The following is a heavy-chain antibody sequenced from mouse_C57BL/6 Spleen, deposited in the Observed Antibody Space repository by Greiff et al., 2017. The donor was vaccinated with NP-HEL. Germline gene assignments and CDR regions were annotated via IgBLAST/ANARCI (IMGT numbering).Heavy chain of an antibody. J-gene: IGHJ1*03. Sequence: VQLQQPGAELVKPGASVKLSCKASGYTFTSYWMHWVKQRPGRGLEWIGRIDPNSGGTKYNDKFKSKATLTVDKPSIIVYMQLSSLTSEASAVYYCARYYYGSSYGYFDVWGTGTTVTVSS. CDR1: GYTFTSYW. V-gene: IGHV1-72*01. D-gene: IGHD1-1*01. CDR3: ARYYYGSSYGYFDV. CDR2: IDPNSGGT.